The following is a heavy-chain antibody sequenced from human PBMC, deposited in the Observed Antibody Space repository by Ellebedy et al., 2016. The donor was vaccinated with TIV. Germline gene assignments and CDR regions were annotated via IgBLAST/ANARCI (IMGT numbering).Heavy chain of an antibody. CDR2: ISAYNGNT. CDR1: GYTFTSYG. CDR3: ARGDGYSSGWPRYGMDV. D-gene: IGHD6-19*01. V-gene: IGHV1-18*01. Sequence: AASVKVSCKASGYTFTSYGISWVRQAPGQGLEWMGWISAYNGNTNYAQKLQGRVTMTTDTSTSTAYMGLRSLRSDDTAVYYWARGDGYSSGWPRYGMDVWGQGTTVTVSS. J-gene: IGHJ6*02.